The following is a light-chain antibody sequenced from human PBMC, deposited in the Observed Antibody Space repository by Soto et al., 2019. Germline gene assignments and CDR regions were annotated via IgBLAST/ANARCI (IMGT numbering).Light chain of an antibody. J-gene: IGLJ1*01. V-gene: IGLV2-23*03. CDR3: SSYAGSRSLYV. Sequence: QSALTQPASVSGSPGQSITVSCTGTNSDVGSYEFVSWYQQHPGKAPKLIIYEGIKRPSGVSTRFSGSRSGNTASLTISGLQAEDEAEYYCSSYAGSRSLYVSGTGTKVT. CDR1: NSDVGSYEF. CDR2: EGI.